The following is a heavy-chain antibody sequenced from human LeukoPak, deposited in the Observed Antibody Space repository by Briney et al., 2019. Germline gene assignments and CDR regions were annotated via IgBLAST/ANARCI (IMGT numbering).Heavy chain of an antibody. J-gene: IGHJ4*02. D-gene: IGHD3-22*01. CDR3: AKHSYDSSGYYSIDY. CDR1: GFTFSGYS. CDR2: IIGSVHST. V-gene: IGHV3-23*01. Sequence: GGSLRLSCAASGFTFSGYSMNWVRQAPGKGLEWVSAIIGSVHSTYYADSVKGRFTISRDNSKNTLYLQMNSLRAEDTAVYYCAKHSYDSSGYYSIDYWGQGTLVTVFS.